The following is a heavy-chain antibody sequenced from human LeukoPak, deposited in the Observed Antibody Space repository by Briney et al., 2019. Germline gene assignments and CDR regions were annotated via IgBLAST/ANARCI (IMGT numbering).Heavy chain of an antibody. V-gene: IGHV1-2*06. CDR2: IKPQSGGT. CDR3: ARDRVEAAAGHGFDY. CDR1: GDTLTGYY. D-gene: IGHD6-13*01. J-gene: IGHJ4*02. Sequence: EASVKVSCKSPGDTLTGYYMHSVRQAPGQGLEWMGRIKPQSGGTHYAQKFQGRVTMTRDTSINTAYMELRRLRSVDTALYYCARDRVEAAAGHGFDYWGQGTLVTVSS.